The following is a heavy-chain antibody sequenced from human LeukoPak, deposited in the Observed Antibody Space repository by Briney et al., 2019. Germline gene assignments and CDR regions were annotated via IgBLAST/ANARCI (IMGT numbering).Heavy chain of an antibody. V-gene: IGHV4-30-4*01. CDR3: ARNSGFSFDY. J-gene: IGHJ4*02. CDR2: IYNTGST. Sequence: PSEALSLTCTVSGGSISRGDYYWSWIRQPPGKGLEWIGYIYNTGSTYYNSSLESRITISLDTSKNQFSLKLTSLTAADTAVYYCARNSGFSFDYWGQGTLVTFFS. D-gene: IGHD4-23*01. CDR1: GGSISRGDYY.